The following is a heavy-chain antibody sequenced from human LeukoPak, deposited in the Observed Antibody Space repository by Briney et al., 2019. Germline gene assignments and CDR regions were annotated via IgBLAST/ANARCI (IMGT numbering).Heavy chain of an antibody. CDR3: ARSRGFGAFYYYYGMDV. Sequence: GGSLRLSCAASGFTFRRHVMHWVRQAPGKGLEWVAVISYDGSNKYYADSVKGRFTISRDNSKNTLYLQMNSLRAEDTAVYYCARSRGFGAFYYYYGMDVWGQGTTVTVSS. D-gene: IGHD3-3*01. CDR2: ISYDGSNK. V-gene: IGHV3-30*19. CDR1: GFTFRRHV. J-gene: IGHJ6*02.